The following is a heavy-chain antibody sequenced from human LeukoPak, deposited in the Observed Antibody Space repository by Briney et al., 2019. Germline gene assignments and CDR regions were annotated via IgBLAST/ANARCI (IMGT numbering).Heavy chain of an antibody. CDR3: ARDVYGMDV. CDR2: IYSGGST. CDR1: GFTFSSYW. Sequence: PGGSLRLSCAASGFTFSSYWMSWVRQAPGKGLEWVSVIYSGGSTYYADSVKGRFTISRHNSKNTLYLQMNSLRAEDTAVYYCARDVYGMDVWGQGTTVTVSS. V-gene: IGHV3-53*04. J-gene: IGHJ6*02.